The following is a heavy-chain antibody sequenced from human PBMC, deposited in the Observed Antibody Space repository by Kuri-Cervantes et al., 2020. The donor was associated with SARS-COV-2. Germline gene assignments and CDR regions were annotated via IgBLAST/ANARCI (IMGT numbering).Heavy chain of an antibody. V-gene: IGHV3-11*01. D-gene: IGHD7-27*01. J-gene: IGHJ4*02. CDR3: AGGITGDGDY. CDR1: GFTFSDYY. Sequence: GESPKISCAASGFTFSDYYMSWIRQAPGKGLEWVSYISSSGSTIYYVDSVKGRFTISRDNAKNSLYLQMNSLRAEDTAVYYCAGGITGDGDYWGQGTLVTVSS. CDR2: ISSSGSTI.